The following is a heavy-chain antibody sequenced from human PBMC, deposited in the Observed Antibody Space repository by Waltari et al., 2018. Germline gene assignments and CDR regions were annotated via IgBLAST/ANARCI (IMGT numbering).Heavy chain of an antibody. CDR3: ARRVYGSGPHIGDY. CDR1: GYFFNSFW. J-gene: IGHJ4*02. D-gene: IGHD3-10*01. V-gene: IGHV5-51*01. CDR2: AYPGDSET. Sequence: EVQLMQSGPEVKKVGESLKISCQGSGYFFNSFWIGWVRQKPGQGPEWGGIAYPGDSETRYSPSFQGQVSISVDKSISTVYLHWSGLKTSDSAMYYCARRVYGSGPHIGDYWGQGTLVTVSP.